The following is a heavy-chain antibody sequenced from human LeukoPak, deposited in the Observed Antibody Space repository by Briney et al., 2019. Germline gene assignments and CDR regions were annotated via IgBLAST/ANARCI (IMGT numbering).Heavy chain of an antibody. D-gene: IGHD4-11*01. Sequence: SETLSLTCTVSGGSISSYYWSWIRQPAGKGLEWIGRIYTSGSTNYNPSLKSRVTMSVDTSKNQFSLKLSSVTAADTAVYYCARGSTRNYSNYWYFDLWGRGTLVTVSS. J-gene: IGHJ2*01. CDR3: ARGSTRNYSNYWYFDL. CDR2: IYTSGST. V-gene: IGHV4-4*07. CDR1: GGSISSYY.